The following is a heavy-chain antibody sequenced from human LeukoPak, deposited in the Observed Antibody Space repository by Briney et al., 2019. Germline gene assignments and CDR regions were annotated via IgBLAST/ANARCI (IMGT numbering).Heavy chain of an antibody. CDR2: ISGSGGST. V-gene: IGHV3-23*01. Sequence: GGSLRLSCAASGFSFSSYAMSWVRHAPGKGLEWVSAISGSGGSTYYADSVKGRFTISRDNSKNTLYLQMNSLRAEDTAVYYCAKSVTRYYFDYWGQGTLVTVSS. D-gene: IGHD2-21*02. CDR3: AKSVTRYYFDY. CDR1: GFSFSSYA. J-gene: IGHJ4*02.